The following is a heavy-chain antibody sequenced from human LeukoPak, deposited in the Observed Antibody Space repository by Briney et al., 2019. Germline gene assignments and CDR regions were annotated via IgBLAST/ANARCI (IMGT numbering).Heavy chain of an antibody. CDR2: IKSDGST. CDR1: GFTFSSYW. D-gene: IGHD3-22*01. Sequence: GGSLRLSCAASGFTFSSYWMHWVRHAPGKGLVWVSRIKSDGSTNYADSVKGRFTISRDNAKNKVSLQMNSLRAEDTGVYYCARAPSEIGGYYPEYFRHWGQGTLVTVSS. CDR3: ARAPSEIGGYYPEYFRH. V-gene: IGHV3-74*01. J-gene: IGHJ1*01.